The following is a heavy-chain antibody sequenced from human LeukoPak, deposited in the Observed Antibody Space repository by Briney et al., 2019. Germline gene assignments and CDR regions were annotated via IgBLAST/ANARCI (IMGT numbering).Heavy chain of an antibody. CDR3: ARDQGALDI. CDR1: GFTFSHYW. CDR2: IKQDGSEK. Sequence: PGGPLRLSCAASGFTFSHYWMSWVRQAPGKGLEWLANIKQDGSEKYYVDSVKGRFTISRDSAKNSLYLQMNSQRAEDTAIYYCARDQGALDIWGQGTMVTVSS. V-gene: IGHV3-7*01. J-gene: IGHJ3*02.